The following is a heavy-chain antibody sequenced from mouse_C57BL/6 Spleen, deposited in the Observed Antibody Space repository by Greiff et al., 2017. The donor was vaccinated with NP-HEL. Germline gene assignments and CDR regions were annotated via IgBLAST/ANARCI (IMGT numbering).Heavy chain of an antibody. V-gene: IGHV1-15*01. CDR1: GYTFTDYE. CDR3: TRADDSRNWYFDV. J-gene: IGHJ1*03. Sequence: VKLVESGAELVRPGASVTLSCKASGYTFTDYEMHWVKQTPVHGLEWIGAIDPETGGTAYNQKFKGKAILTADKSSSTAYMELRSLTSEDSAVYYCTRADDSRNWYFDVWGTGTTVTVSS. CDR2: IDPETGGT. D-gene: IGHD1-1*01.